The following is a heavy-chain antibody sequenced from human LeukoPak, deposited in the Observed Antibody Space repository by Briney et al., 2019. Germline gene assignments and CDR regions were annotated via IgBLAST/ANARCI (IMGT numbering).Heavy chain of an antibody. CDR2: MYHSGST. J-gene: IGHJ3*02. CDR1: GGSISSGDYS. D-gene: IGHD3-16*01. Sequence: PSETLSLTCAVSGGSISSGDYSWSWIRQPPGKGLEWFGYMYHSGSTYYNPSLKSRVTISVDRSKNQFSLKLSSVTAADTAVYYCARDGGKGAFDIWGQGTMVTVSS. V-gene: IGHV4-30-2*01. CDR3: ARDGGKGAFDI.